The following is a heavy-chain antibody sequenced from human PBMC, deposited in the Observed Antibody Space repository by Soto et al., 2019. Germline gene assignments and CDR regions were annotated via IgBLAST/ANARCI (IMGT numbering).Heavy chain of an antibody. D-gene: IGHD6-19*01. Sequence: SVKVSCKASGGTFSSYAISWVRQAPGQGLEWMGGIIPIFGTANYAQKFQGRVTITADESTSTAYMELSSLRSEDTAVYYCARVGPGYSSGWSGWFDPWGQGTLVTVSS. CDR1: GGTFSSYA. V-gene: IGHV1-69*13. CDR2: IIPIFGTA. CDR3: ARVGPGYSSGWSGWFDP. J-gene: IGHJ5*02.